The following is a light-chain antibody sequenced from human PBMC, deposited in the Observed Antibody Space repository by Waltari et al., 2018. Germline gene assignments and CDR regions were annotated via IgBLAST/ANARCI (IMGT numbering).Light chain of an antibody. J-gene: IGLJ2*01. CDR3: SSYTSSSTVV. CDR1: SSDVGGYNY. CDR2: DVS. V-gene: IGLV2-14*03. Sequence: QSALTQPASVSGSPGQSITISCTGTSSDVGGYNYVPWYQQHPARAPKLMIYDVSNRPSGVSNRCSGSKSGNTASLTIAGLQAEDEADYYCSSYTSSSTVVFGGGTKLTVL.